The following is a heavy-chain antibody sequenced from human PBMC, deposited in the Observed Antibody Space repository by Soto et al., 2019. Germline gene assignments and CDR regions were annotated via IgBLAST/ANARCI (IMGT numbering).Heavy chain of an antibody. J-gene: IGHJ3*02. D-gene: IGHD3-22*01. Sequence: PGGSLRLSCAASGFTFSSYWMHWVRQAPGKGLVWVSRINSDESSANYADSVKGRFTISRDNAENSLYLQMNSLGAEDTALYYCVRDQLYYYDIFGRPLNGFDIWGQGTMVTVSS. CDR2: INSDESSA. V-gene: IGHV3-74*01. CDR3: VRDQLYYYDIFGRPLNGFDI. CDR1: GFTFSSYW.